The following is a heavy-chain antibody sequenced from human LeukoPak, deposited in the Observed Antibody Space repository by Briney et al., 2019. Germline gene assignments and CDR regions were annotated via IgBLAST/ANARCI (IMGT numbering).Heavy chain of an antibody. J-gene: IGHJ4*02. Sequence: SVKVSCKASGGTSSSHAISWLRQAPGQGLKWMGGIIPIFGTPSYAQEFQGRATITADESTSTASMELSSLRSEDTAVYYCARAYYDSSSYLFDYWGQGTLVTVSS. CDR1: GGTSSSHA. V-gene: IGHV1-69*13. CDR2: IIPIFGTP. D-gene: IGHD3-22*01. CDR3: ARAYYDSSSYLFDY.